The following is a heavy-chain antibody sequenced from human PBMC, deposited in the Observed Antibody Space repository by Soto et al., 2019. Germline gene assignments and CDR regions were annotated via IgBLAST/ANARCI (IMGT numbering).Heavy chain of an antibody. V-gene: IGHV3-15*01. Sequence: EVQLVESEGGLVKPGGSLTLSCTASGFTFTDAWMSWVRQAPGKGLEWVGRIKTKGDGGTADFAAPVKGRFTMSRDDSKNTLYLQLNNLKTEDTAVYYCTTLPLDYWGQGALVTVSS. J-gene: IGHJ4*02. CDR1: GFTFTDAW. CDR2: IKTKGDGGTA. CDR3: TTLPLDY.